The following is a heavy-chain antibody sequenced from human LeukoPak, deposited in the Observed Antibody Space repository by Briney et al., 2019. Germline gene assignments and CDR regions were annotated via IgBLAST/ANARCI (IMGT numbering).Heavy chain of an antibody. CDR3: ARISLGAIWGYYYGMDV. V-gene: IGHV1-69*13. J-gene: IGHJ6*02. Sequence: VASVTVSCKASGGTFSSYAISWVRQAPGQGLEWMGGIIPIFGTANYAQKFQGRVTITADESTSTAYMELSSLRSEDTAVFYCARISLGAIWGYYYGMDVWGQGTTVTVSS. CDR2: IIPIFGTA. CDR1: GGTFSSYA. D-gene: IGHD1-26*01.